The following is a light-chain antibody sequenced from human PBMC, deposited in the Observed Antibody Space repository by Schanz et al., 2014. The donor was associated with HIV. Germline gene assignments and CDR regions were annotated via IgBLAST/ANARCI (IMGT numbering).Light chain of an antibody. CDR2: GAS. V-gene: IGKV3-20*01. Sequence: EIVLTQSPATLSLSPGDRATLSCRASQSVSNYLAWYQQKPGQAPRLLIYGASKRATGIPDRFIGGGSGTDFTLTINRLEPEDFAVYYCQQYGSSPRTFGQGTKVEIK. J-gene: IGKJ1*01. CDR3: QQYGSSPRT. CDR1: QSVSNY.